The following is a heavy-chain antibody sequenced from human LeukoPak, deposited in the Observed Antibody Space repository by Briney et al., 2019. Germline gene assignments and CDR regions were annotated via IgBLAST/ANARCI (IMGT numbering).Heavy chain of an antibody. CDR1: GDSLSSGGYY. Sequence: SETLSLTCSVSGDSLSSGGYYWSWIRQPPGKGLEWIGYIYYSGSTNYNPSLKSRVTISVDTSKNQFSLKLSSVTAADTAVYYCARHGVGATKRAFDIWGQGTMVTVSS. D-gene: IGHD1-26*01. J-gene: IGHJ3*02. CDR3: ARHGVGATKRAFDI. V-gene: IGHV4-61*08. CDR2: IYYSGST.